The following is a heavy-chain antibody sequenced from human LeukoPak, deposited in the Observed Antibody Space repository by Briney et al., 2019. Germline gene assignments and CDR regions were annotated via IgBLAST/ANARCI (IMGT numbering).Heavy chain of an antibody. D-gene: IGHD3-3*01. V-gene: IGHV3-23*01. Sequence: PGGSLRLSCAASGFTFSSSAMSWVRQVPGKGLEWVSGISASGGSTYYADSVRGRFTISRDNSKNTLYLQMNSLRAEDTAVYYCARDRSGWYDSWGQGTLVTVSS. CDR3: ARDRSGWYDS. CDR2: ISASGGST. J-gene: IGHJ5*01. CDR1: GFTFSSSA.